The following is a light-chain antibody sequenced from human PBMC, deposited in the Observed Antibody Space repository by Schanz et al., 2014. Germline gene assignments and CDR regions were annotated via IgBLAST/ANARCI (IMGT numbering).Light chain of an antibody. Sequence: QSVLTQPPSASGSPGQSVTISCTGTSSDIGRYNYVSWYQHHPGKAPKLLIYDVTKRPSGVPDRFSGSKSGNTASLTVSGLQAEDEADYYCSSYTSSSTLRGVFGTGTKLTVL. V-gene: IGLV2-8*01. CDR1: SSDIGRYNY. CDR3: SSYTSSSTLRGV. CDR2: DVT. J-gene: IGLJ1*01.